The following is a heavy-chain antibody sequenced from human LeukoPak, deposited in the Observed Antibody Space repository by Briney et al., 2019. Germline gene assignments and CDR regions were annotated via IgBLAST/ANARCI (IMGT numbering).Heavy chain of an antibody. J-gene: IGHJ4*02. CDR3: ARVNVDTAMVN. V-gene: IGHV4-59*01. CDR2: IYYSGST. CDR1: GGSFSGYY. Sequence: SETLSLTCAVYGGSFSGYYWSWIRQPPGKGLEWIGYIYYSGSTNYNPSLKSRVTISVDTSKNQFSLKLSSVTAADTAVYYCARVNVDTAMVNWGQGTLVTVSS. D-gene: IGHD5-18*01.